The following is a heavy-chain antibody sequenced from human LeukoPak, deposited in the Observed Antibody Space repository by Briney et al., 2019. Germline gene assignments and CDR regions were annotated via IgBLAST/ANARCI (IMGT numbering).Heavy chain of an antibody. CDR3: ARIDGPTVFTYYMDL. D-gene: IGHD3-16*01. CDR2: ISPRSETI. V-gene: IGHV3-48*04. J-gene: IGHJ6*03. CDR1: GFSFNRRG. Sequence: GGSLRLSCATSGFSFNRRGMNWVRHPPGKGLEWVSYISPRSETIYYAESVKGRFTVSRDDSKDSLYLQMRTLRAEDTAVYYCARIDGPTVFTYYMDLWGKGTTVTVAS.